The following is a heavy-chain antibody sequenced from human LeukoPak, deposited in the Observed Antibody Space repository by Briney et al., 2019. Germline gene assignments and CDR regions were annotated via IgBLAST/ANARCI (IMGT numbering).Heavy chain of an antibody. D-gene: IGHD6-13*01. J-gene: IGHJ4*02. CDR3: ATFTAAEDY. Sequence: GGSLRLSCAASGFTFDDYAMHWVRQAPGKGLEWVSGISWNSGSIGYADSVKGRFTISRDNAKNSLYLQMNSLRAKDMALYYCATFTAAEDYWGQGTLVTVSS. V-gene: IGHV3-9*03. CDR1: GFTFDDYA. CDR2: ISWNSGSI.